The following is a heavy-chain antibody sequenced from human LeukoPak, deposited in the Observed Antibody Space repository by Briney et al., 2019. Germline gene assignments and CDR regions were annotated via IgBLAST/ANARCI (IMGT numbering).Heavy chain of an antibody. Sequence: GGSLILSCAASGFTFSSYWMSWVRQAPGKGLERVANIKQDGTEKYYVDSVKGRFNISRDNANNSLFLQMNSLRAEDTAVYYCARGPAAGNLLGYWGQGTLVTVSS. CDR2: IKQDGTEK. D-gene: IGHD6-19*01. V-gene: IGHV3-7*01. CDR1: GFTFSSYW. CDR3: ARGPAAGNLLGY. J-gene: IGHJ4*02.